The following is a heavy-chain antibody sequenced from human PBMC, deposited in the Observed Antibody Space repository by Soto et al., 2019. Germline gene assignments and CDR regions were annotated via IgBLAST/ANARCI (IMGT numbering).Heavy chain of an antibody. CDR1: GGTFSSYA. Sequence: ASVKVSCKASGGTFSSYAISWVRQAPGQGLEWMGWISDYNGTTNYAQKFQGRVTMTTDTSTSTAYMELRSLRSDDTAVYYCARVGAAINYFDYWGQGTQVTVSS. V-gene: IGHV1-18*01. J-gene: IGHJ4*02. D-gene: IGHD2-2*02. CDR3: ARVGAAINYFDY. CDR2: ISDYNGTT.